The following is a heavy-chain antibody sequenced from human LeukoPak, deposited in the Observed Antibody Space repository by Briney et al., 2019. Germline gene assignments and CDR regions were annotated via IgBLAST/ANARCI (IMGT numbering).Heavy chain of an antibody. D-gene: IGHD6-19*01. CDR1: GFTFSSYG. Sequence: GGSLRLSCAASGFTFSSYGMHWVRQAPGKGLEWVAVIWYDGSNKYYADSVKGRFTISRGNSKNTLYLQMNSLRAEDTAVYYCAKALAAVAGAFDYWGQGTLVTVSS. CDR3: AKALAAVAGAFDY. V-gene: IGHV3-33*06. CDR2: IWYDGSNK. J-gene: IGHJ4*02.